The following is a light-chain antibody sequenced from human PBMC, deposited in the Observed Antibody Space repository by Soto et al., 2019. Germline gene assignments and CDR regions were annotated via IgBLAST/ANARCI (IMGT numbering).Light chain of an antibody. CDR2: DVS. Sequence: QSALIQPASVSGSPGQSITISCSGTSSDVGGFNYVCWYQQQPGNAPKLMIYDVSNRPSGVSNRFSGSKSGNTASLTISGLQAEDEADYFCSSYTSSNTQVFGTGTKVTVL. V-gene: IGLV2-14*03. CDR1: SSDVGGFNY. CDR3: SSYTSSNTQV. J-gene: IGLJ1*01.